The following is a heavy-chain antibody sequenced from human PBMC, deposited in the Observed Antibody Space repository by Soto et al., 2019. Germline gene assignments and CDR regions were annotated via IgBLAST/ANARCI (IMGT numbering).Heavy chain of an antibody. V-gene: IGHV1-69*13. CDR3: ARDPYYSSSWYVGVPLPYGMDV. D-gene: IGHD6-13*01. J-gene: IGHJ6*02. CDR2: IIPIFGTA. CDR1: GGTFSSYA. Sequence: SVKVSCKASGGTFSSYAISWGRQAPGQGLEWMGGIIPIFGTANYAQKFQGRVTITADESTSTAYMELSSLRSEDTAVYYCARDPYYSSSWYVGVPLPYGMDVWGQGTTVTVS.